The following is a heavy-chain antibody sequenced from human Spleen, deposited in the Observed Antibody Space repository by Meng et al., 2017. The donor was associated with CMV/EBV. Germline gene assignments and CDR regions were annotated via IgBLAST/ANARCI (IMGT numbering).Heavy chain of an antibody. Sequence: ASVKVSCKASEYTFTGYYMHWVRQAPGQGLEWMGIINPSGGSTSYAQKFQGRVTMTRDTSTSTVYMELSSLRSEDTAVYYCARAWGDIVVVPAAMTADYWGQGTLVTVSS. CDR2: INPSGGST. V-gene: IGHV1-46*01. CDR3: ARAWGDIVVVPAAMTADY. J-gene: IGHJ4*02. CDR1: EYTFTGYY. D-gene: IGHD2-2*01.